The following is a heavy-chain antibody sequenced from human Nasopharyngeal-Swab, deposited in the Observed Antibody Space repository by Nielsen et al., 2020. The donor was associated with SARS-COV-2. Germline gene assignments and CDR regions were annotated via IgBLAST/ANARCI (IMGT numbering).Heavy chain of an antibody. J-gene: IGHJ2*01. CDR2: INPNSGGT. Sequence: ASVKVSCKTSGYTFTGYYMHWVRQAPGQGLEWMGRINPNSGGTNYAQKFQGRVTMTRGTSISTAYMELSRLRSDDTAVYYCARRPYDSSGYLFDLWGRGTLVTVSS. V-gene: IGHV1-2*06. D-gene: IGHD3-22*01. CDR3: ARRPYDSSGYLFDL. CDR1: GYTFTGYY.